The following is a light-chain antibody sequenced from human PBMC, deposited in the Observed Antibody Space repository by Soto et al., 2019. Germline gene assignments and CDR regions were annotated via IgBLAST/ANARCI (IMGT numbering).Light chain of an antibody. CDR2: GAF. V-gene: IGKV3-15*01. CDR1: QSISYN. Sequence: EIVMTQSPATLSVSPGERATLSCRASQSISYNVAWYQQKRGQAPRLLIYGAFIRVPGIPARFSGSGSETEFTLTISSLQSEDFAAYYCQQYNDWPPYSFGQGTKLEIK. J-gene: IGKJ2*03. CDR3: QQYNDWPPYS.